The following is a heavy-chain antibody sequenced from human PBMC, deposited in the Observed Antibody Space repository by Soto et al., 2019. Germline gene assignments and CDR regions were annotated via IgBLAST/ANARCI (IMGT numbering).Heavy chain of an antibody. Sequence: PGGSLRLSCAASGFTFSSYGMHWVRQAPGKGLEWVAVISYDGSNKYYADSVKGRFTISRDNSKNTLYLQMNSLRAEDTAVYYCAKSDLQGPYYNYGMDVWGQGTTVTVSS. CDR1: GFTFSSYG. J-gene: IGHJ6*02. V-gene: IGHV3-30*18. CDR2: ISYDGSNK. CDR3: AKSDLQGPYYNYGMDV.